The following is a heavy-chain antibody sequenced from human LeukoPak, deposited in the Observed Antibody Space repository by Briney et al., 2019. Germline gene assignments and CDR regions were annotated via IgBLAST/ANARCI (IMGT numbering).Heavy chain of an antibody. CDR3: ARAAYYDILTGYNY. J-gene: IGHJ4*02. Sequence: SETLSLTCTVSGGSISSYYWSWIRQPPGTGLEWIGYIYYSGSTNYNPSLKSRVTISVDTSKNQFSLKLSSVTAADTAVYYCARAAYYDILTGYNYWGQGTLVTVSS. CDR2: IYYSGST. D-gene: IGHD3-9*01. V-gene: IGHV4-59*01. CDR1: GGSISSYY.